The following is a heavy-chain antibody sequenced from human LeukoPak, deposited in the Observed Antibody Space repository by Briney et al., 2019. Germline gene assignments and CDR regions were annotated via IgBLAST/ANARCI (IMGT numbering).Heavy chain of an antibody. CDR2: IYYSGSA. CDR3: ARDLGYYGSGRRNNWFDP. J-gene: IGHJ5*02. Sequence: PSQTLSLTCTVSGGSISSGDYYWSWIRQPPEKGLEWIGYIYYSGSAYYNPSLKSRVTMSLDTSKNQFSLNLNSVTAADTAVYYCARDLGYYGSGRRNNWFDPWGQGTPVTVSS. D-gene: IGHD3-10*01. CDR1: GGSISSGDYY. V-gene: IGHV4-30-4*01.